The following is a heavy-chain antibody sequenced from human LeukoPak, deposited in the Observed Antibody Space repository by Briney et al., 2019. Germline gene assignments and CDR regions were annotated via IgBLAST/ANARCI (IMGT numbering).Heavy chain of an antibody. CDR2: INHSGST. CDR3: ARSYGDYYYYYMDV. D-gene: IGHD4-17*01. Sequence: SETLSLTCAVYGGSFSGYYWSWIRQPPGKGLEWIGEINHSGSTNYNPSLKSRVTISVDTSKNQFSLKLTSVTAADTAVYYCARSYGDYYYYYMDVWGKGTTVTISS. V-gene: IGHV4-34*01. J-gene: IGHJ6*03. CDR1: GGSFSGYY.